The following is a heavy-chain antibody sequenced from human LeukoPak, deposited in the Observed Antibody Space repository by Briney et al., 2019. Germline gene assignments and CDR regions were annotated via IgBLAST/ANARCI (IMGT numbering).Heavy chain of an antibody. J-gene: IGHJ3*02. CDR3: ARGGSPPEALGDTFDI. CDR2: IKTDGSPS. Sequence: GGSLRLSCAASGFTFSSYWMHWVRQAPGKGLVWVSRIKTDGSPSNYADSVKGRFTISRDNAKNTPYLQMNSLRAEDTAVYYCARGGSPPEALGDTFDIWGQGTMVTVSS. D-gene: IGHD1-26*01. CDR1: GFTFSSYW. V-gene: IGHV3-74*01.